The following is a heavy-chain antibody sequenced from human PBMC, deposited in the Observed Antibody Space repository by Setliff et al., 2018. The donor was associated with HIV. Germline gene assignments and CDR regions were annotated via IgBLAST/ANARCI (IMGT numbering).Heavy chain of an antibody. CDR2: IYHSGIT. CDR3: ATTPTLDSSGQAFDY. V-gene: IGHV4-4*02. D-gene: IGHD3-22*01. Sequence: PSETLSLTCAVSGGSISSSNWWSWVRQPPGKGPEWIGEIYHSGITNYNPSLKSRVTISVDKSKNQFSLKLSSVTAADTAVYYCATTPTLDSSGQAFDYWGQGTLVTVSS. CDR1: GGSISSSNW. J-gene: IGHJ4*02.